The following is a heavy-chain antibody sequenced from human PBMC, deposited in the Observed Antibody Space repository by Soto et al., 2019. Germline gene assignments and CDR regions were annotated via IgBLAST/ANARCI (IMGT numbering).Heavy chain of an antibody. Sequence: GGSLRLSCAASGFTFGSYAMSWVRQAPGKGLEWVSAISGSGGSTYYADSVKGRFTISRDNSKNTLYLQMNSLRAEDTAVYYCAKDTIFGVEGYFDYGGKGTLVTVSS. V-gene: IGHV3-23*01. D-gene: IGHD3-3*01. CDR3: AKDTIFGVEGYFDY. CDR2: ISGSGGST. CDR1: GFTFGSYA. J-gene: IGHJ4*02.